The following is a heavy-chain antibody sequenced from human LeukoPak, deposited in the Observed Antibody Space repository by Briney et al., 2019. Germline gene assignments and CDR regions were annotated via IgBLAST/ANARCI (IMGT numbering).Heavy chain of an antibody. CDR3: AKDLLRSAYDY. D-gene: IGHD6-19*01. CDR1: GFTFSNSG. CDR2: IRYDGSNK. J-gene: IGHJ4*02. Sequence: GGSLRLSCAASGFTFSNSGMHWVRQASGKGLEWVAFIRYDGSNKYYEDSVKGRFTVSRDNSKNTLYLQMSSLRAEDTAVYHCAKDLLRSAYDYWGQGTLVTVSS. V-gene: IGHV3-30*02.